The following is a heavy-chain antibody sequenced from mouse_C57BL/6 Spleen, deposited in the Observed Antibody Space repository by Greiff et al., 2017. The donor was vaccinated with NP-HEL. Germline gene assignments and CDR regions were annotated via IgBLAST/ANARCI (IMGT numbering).Heavy chain of an antibody. V-gene: IGHV1-9*01. Sequence: VQLQQSGAELMKPGASVKLSCKASGYTFTGYWIEWVKQRPGHGLEWIGEILPGSGSTNYHEKFKGKATFTADTSSNTAYMQLSSLTTEDTAIDYCARGRTYYDYEYYYARDYWGQGTSVTVAS. D-gene: IGHD2-4*01. CDR3: ARGRTYYDYEYYYARDY. CDR2: ILPGSGST. J-gene: IGHJ4*01. CDR1: GYTFTGYW.